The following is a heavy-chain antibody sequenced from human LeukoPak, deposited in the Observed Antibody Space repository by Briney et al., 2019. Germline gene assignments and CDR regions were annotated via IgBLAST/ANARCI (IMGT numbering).Heavy chain of an antibody. CDR2: IYPGDSDT. V-gene: IGHV5-51*01. Sequence: GESLPISFKGSGYSFTSYWIGWVGQMPGKGLEWMGIIYPGDSDTRYSPSFQGQVTISADKSISTAYLQWSSLKASDTAMYYCARISRDGYNAYYYYYMDVWGKRTTVTVSS. CDR3: ARISRDGYNAYYYYYMDV. J-gene: IGHJ6*03. CDR1: GYSFTSYW. D-gene: IGHD5-24*01.